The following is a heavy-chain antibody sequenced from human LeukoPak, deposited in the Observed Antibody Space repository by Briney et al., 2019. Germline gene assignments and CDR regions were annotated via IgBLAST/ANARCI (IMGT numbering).Heavy chain of an antibody. J-gene: IGHJ4*02. CDR2: INHSGST. CDR1: GGSFSGYY. CDR3: ARLLWFGELGHFDY. D-gene: IGHD3-10*01. Sequence: SETLSLTCAVYGGSFSGYYWSWIRQPPGKGLEWIGEINHSGSTNYNPSLKSRVTISVDTSKNQFSLKLSSVTAADTAVYYCARLLWFGELGHFDYWGQGTLVTVSS. V-gene: IGHV4-34*01.